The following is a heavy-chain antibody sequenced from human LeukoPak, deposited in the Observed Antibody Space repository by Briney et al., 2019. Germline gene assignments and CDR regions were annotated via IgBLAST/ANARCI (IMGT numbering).Heavy chain of an antibody. D-gene: IGHD3-22*01. CDR1: GGTFSSYA. V-gene: IGHV1-69*04. J-gene: IGHJ5*02. CDR2: IIPILGIA. Sequence: SVKVSCKASGGTFSSYAISWVRQAPGQGLEWMGRIIPILGIANYAQKFQGRVTITADKSTSTAYMELSSLRSEDTAVYYCARDTYYEYIIALGQGTLVTVSP. CDR3: ARDTYYEYIIA.